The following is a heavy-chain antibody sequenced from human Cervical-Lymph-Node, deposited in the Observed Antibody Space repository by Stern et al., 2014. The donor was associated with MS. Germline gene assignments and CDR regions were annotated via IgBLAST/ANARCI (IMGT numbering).Heavy chain of an antibody. CDR1: GYTFTSYW. Sequence: VQLVQSGPEVKRPGESLKISCQASGYTFTSYWIGWVRQMPGKGLEWIAIIFPGALDIRDSLSFQGQVTIAADKPSSTAYLQWNNLKASDTAIYYCARQRYFDYWGQGTLVTVSS. CDR2: IFPGALDI. J-gene: IGHJ4*02. CDR3: ARQRYFDY. V-gene: IGHV5-51*01.